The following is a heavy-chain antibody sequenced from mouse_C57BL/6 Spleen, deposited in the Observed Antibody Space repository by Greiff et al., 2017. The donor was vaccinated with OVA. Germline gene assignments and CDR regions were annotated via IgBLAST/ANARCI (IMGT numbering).Heavy chain of an antibody. CDR1: GYSITSCYY. CDR2: ISYDGSN. Sequence: EVQLVESGPGLVKPSQSLSLTCSVTGYSITSCYYWNWIRQFPGNKLEWMGYISYDGSNNYNPSLKNRISITRDTSKNQFFLKLNSVTTEDTATYYCARYYGSSYAYWGQGTLVTVSA. J-gene: IGHJ3*01. CDR3: ARYYGSSYAY. D-gene: IGHD1-1*01. V-gene: IGHV3-6*01.